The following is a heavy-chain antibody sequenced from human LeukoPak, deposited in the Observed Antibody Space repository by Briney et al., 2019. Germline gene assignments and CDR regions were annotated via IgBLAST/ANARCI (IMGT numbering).Heavy chain of an antibody. CDR1: GGTFSSYA. J-gene: IGHJ4*02. D-gene: IGHD3-10*02. CDR2: IIPILGVA. V-gene: IGHV1-69*04. CDR3: ARMVGGDY. Sequence: SVKVSCKASGGTFSSYAISWVRQAPGQGLEWMGRIIPILGVANYAQKFQGRVTMTRNTSISTAYMELSSLRSEDTAVYYCARMVGGDYWGQGTLVTVSS.